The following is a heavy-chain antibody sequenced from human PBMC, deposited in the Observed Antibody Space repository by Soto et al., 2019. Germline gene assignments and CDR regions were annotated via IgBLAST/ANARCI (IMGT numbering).Heavy chain of an antibody. V-gene: IGHV6-1*01. Sequence: SQTLSLTCAISGDSVSSYSAAWNWIRQSPSVVLECLGRTYYRSRFFSDYAESVKSRIIINPDTSKNQFSLQLKSATPEDTAVYYCVRDRYSSSGWFDPWGQGTPVTVSS. CDR2: TYYRSRFFS. CDR1: GDSVSSYSAA. CDR3: VRDRYSSSGWFDP. D-gene: IGHD3-10*01. J-gene: IGHJ5*02.